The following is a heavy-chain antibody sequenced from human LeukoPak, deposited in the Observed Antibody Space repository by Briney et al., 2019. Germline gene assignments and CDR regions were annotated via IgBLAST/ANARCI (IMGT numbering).Heavy chain of an antibody. Sequence: PGGSLRLSCAASGFTFSSYWMSWVRQAPGKGLECVANIKQDGSEKYYVDSVKGRFTISRDNAKNSLYLQMNSLRAEDTAVYYCARDSNYYGSGSYSSWGYWGQGTLVTVSS. D-gene: IGHD3-10*01. CDR1: GFTFSSYW. CDR3: ARDSNYYGSGSYSSWGY. J-gene: IGHJ4*02. CDR2: IKQDGSEK. V-gene: IGHV3-7*01.